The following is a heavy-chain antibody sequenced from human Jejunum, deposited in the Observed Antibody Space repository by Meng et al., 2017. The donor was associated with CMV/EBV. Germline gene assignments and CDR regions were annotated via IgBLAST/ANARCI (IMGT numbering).Heavy chain of an antibody. V-gene: IGHV1-46*01. CDR1: RYTFTSHS. Sequence: VLLGQLAAEVKQPWAPFKVSWKASRYTFTSHSMHWVRQAPGQGLEWMGIIYPSSGSTTYAQKFQGRVTMTSDTSTGTVYMELSSLRSEDTAVYYCARLSAYYFDYWGQGTLVTVSS. CDR3: ARLSAYYFDY. CDR2: IYPSSGST. J-gene: IGHJ4*02.